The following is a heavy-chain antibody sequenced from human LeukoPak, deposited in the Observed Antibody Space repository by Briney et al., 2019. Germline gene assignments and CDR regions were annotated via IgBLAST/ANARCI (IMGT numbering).Heavy chain of an antibody. J-gene: IGHJ3*02. V-gene: IGHV5-51*01. Sequence: GESLKISCKGSGYSFTSYWIGWVRQMPGKGLEWMGIIYPGDSDTRYSPSFQGQVTISADKSISTAYLQWSSLKASDTAMYYCARVETWWELLRGDAFDIWGQGTMVTVSS. CDR1: GYSFTSYW. CDR3: ARVETWWELLRGDAFDI. D-gene: IGHD1-26*01. CDR2: IYPGDSDT.